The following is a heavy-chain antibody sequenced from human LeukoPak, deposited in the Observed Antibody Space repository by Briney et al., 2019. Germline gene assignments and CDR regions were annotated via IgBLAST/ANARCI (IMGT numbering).Heavy chain of an antibody. D-gene: IGHD1-26*01. V-gene: IGHV4-61*01. CDR3: ARATRIVGALLDY. Sequence: SETLSLTCTVSGGSVSSGSYYWSWIRQPPGKGLEWIGYIYYSGSTNYNPSLKSRVTISVDTSKNQFSLKLSSVTAADTAVYYCARATRIVGALLDYWGQGTLVTVSS. CDR1: GGSVSSGSYY. J-gene: IGHJ4*02. CDR2: IYYSGST.